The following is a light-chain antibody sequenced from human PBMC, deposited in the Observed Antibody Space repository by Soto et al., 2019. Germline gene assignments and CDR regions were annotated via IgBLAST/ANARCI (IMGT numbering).Light chain of an antibody. CDR2: EVS. Sequence: DVVMTQTPLSLSVTPAQRASISCKSSQSLLHITGETFLLWYLQKPGQSPQLLIYEVSTRVSGVPDRFSGSRSGTDFTLEISRVETDDVGIYYCMQSTQLPPTFGQGTRLEIK. CDR1: QSLLHITGETF. V-gene: IGKV2D-29*02. J-gene: IGKJ5*01. CDR3: MQSTQLPPT.